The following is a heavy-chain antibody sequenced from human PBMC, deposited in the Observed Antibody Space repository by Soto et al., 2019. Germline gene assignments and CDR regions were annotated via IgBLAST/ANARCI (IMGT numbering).Heavy chain of an antibody. V-gene: IGHV1-8*01. J-gene: IGHJ6*03. CDR1: GYTFTSYD. CDR3: ARDYGDTLNYYYYYYYMDV. Sequence: GASVKVSCKASGYTFTSYDINWVRQATGQGLEWMGWMNPNSGNTGYAQKFQGRVTMTRNTSISTAYMELSSLRSEDTAVYYCARDYGDTLNYYYYYYYMDVWGKGTTVTVSS. D-gene: IGHD4-17*01. CDR2: MNPNSGNT.